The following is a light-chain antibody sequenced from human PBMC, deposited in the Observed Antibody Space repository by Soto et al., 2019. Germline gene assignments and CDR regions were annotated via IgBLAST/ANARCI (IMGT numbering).Light chain of an antibody. CDR1: QSVSRY. CDR3: QKSTNCF. J-gene: IGKJ3*01. Sequence: IVLTKSPAIMSLSTGESATHSCRASQSVSRYLAWSQQKPCQAPSLIIYDASHRATAIPARFSGSWVVTDFTLTIDTLEPQDFAVYYYQKSTNCFFGPGAKGDIK. V-gene: IGKV3-11*01. CDR2: DAS.